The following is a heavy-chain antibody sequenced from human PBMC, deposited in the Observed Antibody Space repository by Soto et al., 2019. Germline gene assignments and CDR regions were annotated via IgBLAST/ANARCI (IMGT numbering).Heavy chain of an antibody. D-gene: IGHD5-18*01. J-gene: IGHJ4*02. V-gene: IGHV4-34*01. Sequence: SETLSLTCAVYGESFSGHIWTWIRQTPGKGLQWIGQINHSGSASYNPSLKSRVTISVHTSNSQFSLELSSVTAADTAVYYCARDLKRYGSPPGPFEYGGLGPLVPVS. CDR3: ARDLKRYGSPPGPFEY. CDR2: INHSGSA. CDR1: GESFSGHI.